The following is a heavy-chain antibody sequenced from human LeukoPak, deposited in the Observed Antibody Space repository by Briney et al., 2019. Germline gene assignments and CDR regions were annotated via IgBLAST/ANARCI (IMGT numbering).Heavy chain of an antibody. CDR3: ATRYCSSTSCRLDFDY. D-gene: IGHD2-2*01. CDR2: IRYDGSNK. CDR1: GFTFSSYG. V-gene: IGHV3-30*02. J-gene: IGHJ4*02. Sequence: GGSLRLSCAASGFTFSSYGMHWVRQAPGKGLEWVAFIRYDGSNKYYADSEKGRFTISRDNSKNTLYLQMNSLRAEDTAVYYCATRYCSSTSCRLDFDYWGQGTLVTVSS.